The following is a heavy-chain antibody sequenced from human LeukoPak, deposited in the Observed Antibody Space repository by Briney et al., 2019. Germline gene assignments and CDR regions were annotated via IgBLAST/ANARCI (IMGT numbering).Heavy chain of an antibody. J-gene: IGHJ4*02. D-gene: IGHD7-27*01. V-gene: IGHV3-30-3*01. Sequence: GRSLRLSCAASGFSLSSYSMCWVRQAPGKGLGWVAVLSSDGSNKYYADSVKGRFTISRDNSKNTLSLQMNSLRAEDTAVYYCASSPLGMGRDYWGQGTLVTVSS. CDR1: GFSLSSYS. CDR3: ASSPLGMGRDY. CDR2: LSSDGSNK.